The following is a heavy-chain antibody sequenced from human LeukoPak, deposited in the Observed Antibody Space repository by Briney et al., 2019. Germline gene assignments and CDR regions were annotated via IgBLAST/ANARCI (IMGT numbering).Heavy chain of an antibody. CDR1: GGSFSGYY. V-gene: IGHV4-34*01. CDR3: ARGRRGVVVPAAKGNWFDP. Sequence: SETLSLTCAVYGGSFSGYYWSWVRQPPGKGLEWIGEINHSGSTNYNPSLKSRVTISVDTSKNQFSLKLSSVTAAHTAVYYCARGRRGVVVPAAKGNWFDPGGQGTLDTVSS. J-gene: IGHJ5*02. D-gene: IGHD2-2*01. CDR2: INHSGST.